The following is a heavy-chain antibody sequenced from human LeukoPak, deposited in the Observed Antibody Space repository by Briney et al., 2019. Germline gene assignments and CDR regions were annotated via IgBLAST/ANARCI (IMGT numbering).Heavy chain of an antibody. D-gene: IGHD6-6*01. Sequence: HPSETLSLTCTVSGGSISIYYWSWLRQPPGKGLEWIGYIYYSGSTNYNPPLKSRVTISVDTSKNQFSLKLSSVTAADTAVYYCARGTFGSSSAYGDYWGQGTLVTVSS. V-gene: IGHV4-59*13. CDR1: GGSISIYY. J-gene: IGHJ4*02. CDR2: IYYSGST. CDR3: ARGTFGSSSAYGDY.